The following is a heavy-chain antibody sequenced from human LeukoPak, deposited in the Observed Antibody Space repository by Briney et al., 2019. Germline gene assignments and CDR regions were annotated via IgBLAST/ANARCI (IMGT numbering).Heavy chain of an antibody. J-gene: IGHJ4*02. CDR3: ARASFDTAMSLIFDY. CDR2: IYYSGST. D-gene: IGHD5-18*01. V-gene: IGHV4-59*01. Sequence: PSETLSLTCTVSGGSISSCSWSWIRQPPGKGLEWIGYIYYSGSTNYNPSLKSRVTISVDTSKNQFSLKLSSVTAADTAVYYCARASFDTAMSLIFDYWGQGTLVTVSS. CDR1: GGSISSCS.